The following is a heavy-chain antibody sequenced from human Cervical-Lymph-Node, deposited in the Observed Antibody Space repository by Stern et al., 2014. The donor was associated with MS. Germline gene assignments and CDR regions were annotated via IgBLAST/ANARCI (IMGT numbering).Heavy chain of an antibody. J-gene: IGHJ4*02. D-gene: IGHD6-19*01. CDR2: ISFDGSNK. CDR1: GFGFATYG. CDR3: ARGSDWYPFDY. Sequence: VQLVESGGGVVQPGRSLRLSCAASGFGFATYGMHWVRQAPGKGLEWVAVISFDGSNKNYAVSVKGRFTISRDNSKNMLYLQMSSLRAEDTAVYYCARGSDWYPFDYWGQGTLVTVSS. V-gene: IGHV3-30*03.